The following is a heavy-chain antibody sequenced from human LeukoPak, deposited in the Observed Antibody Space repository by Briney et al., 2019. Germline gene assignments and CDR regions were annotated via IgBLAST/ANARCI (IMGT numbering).Heavy chain of an antibody. D-gene: IGHD3-10*01. CDR3: AKLNSADAFDI. CDR1: GGSISSSSSY. V-gene: IGHV4-39*01. Sequence: PSETLSLTCTVSGGSISSSSSYWGWVRQPPGTGLEWIGSIYYSGSTYYNPSLKSRVTISVDTSKNQFSLKLSSVTAADTAVYYCAKLNSADAFDIWGQGTMVTVSS. CDR2: IYYSGST. J-gene: IGHJ3*02.